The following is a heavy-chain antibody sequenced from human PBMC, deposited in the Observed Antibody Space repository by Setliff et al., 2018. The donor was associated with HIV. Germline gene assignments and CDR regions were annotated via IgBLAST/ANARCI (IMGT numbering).Heavy chain of an antibody. J-gene: IGHJ4*02. V-gene: IGHV4-59*08. CDR2: IANDGST. CDR1: GGSINTY. CDR3: TRHLPVYYGSGVSYYFDY. D-gene: IGHD3-10*01. Sequence: SETLSLTCTVSGGSINTYWSWIRQPPGKGLEWIGYIANDGSTNYNPPLKSRLSISVDTSKNQVSLKLTSVTAADTAVYYCTRHLPVYYGSGVSYYFDYWGQGTLVTVSS.